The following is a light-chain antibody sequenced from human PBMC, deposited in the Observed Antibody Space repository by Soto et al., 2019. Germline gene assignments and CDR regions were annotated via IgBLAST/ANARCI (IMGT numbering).Light chain of an antibody. J-gene: IGLJ1*01. CDR2: EVS. CDR3: SSYTSNSTPYV. V-gene: IGLV2-14*01. CDR1: SSDVGGYNY. Sequence: QSVLTQPASVSGSSGQSITISCTGTSSDVGGYNYVSWYQQHPGKAPKLMIYEVSNRPSGVSNRFSGSKSGNTASLTISGLQAEDEADYYCSSYTSNSTPYVFGTGTKLTVL.